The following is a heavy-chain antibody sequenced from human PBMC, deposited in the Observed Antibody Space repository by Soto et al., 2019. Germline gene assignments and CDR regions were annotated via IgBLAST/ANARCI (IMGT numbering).Heavy chain of an antibody. D-gene: IGHD4-17*01. CDR1: GFTFSSYA. J-gene: IGHJ6*02. CDR3: AGSMTAVMWGDQYYGMDV. Sequence: EVQLLESGGGLVQPGGSLRLSCAASGFTFSSYAMSWVRQAPGKGLEWVSAISGSGGSTYYADSVKGRFTISRDNSKNTLYLKMNSLRAEDTAVYYCAGSMTAVMWGDQYYGMDVWGQGTTVTVSS. V-gene: IGHV3-23*01. CDR2: ISGSGGST.